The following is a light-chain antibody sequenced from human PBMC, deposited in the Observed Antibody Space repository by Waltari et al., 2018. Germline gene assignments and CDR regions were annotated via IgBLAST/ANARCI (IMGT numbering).Light chain of an antibody. V-gene: IGLV2-8*01. Sequence: SALTQPPSASGSLGQSVTLSCSGTSSDVGGYGYVSWYQQHPGKAPKLLISEVTNRPSGVSDRFSGSKSGNTASLTVSALRSEDEAVYYCSSYVASKVVFGGGTRLTVL. J-gene: IGLJ2*01. CDR3: SSYVASKVV. CDR1: SSDVGGYGY. CDR2: EVT.